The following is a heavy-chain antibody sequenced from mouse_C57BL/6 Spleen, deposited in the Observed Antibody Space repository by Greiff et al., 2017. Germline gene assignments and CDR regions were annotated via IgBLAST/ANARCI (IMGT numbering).Heavy chain of an antibody. CDR2: IYPGDGDT. Sequence: QVQLQQSGPELVKPGASVKISCKASGYAFSSSWMNWVKQRPGKGLEWIGRIYPGDGDTNYNGKFKGKATLTADKSSSTAYMQLSSLTSEDSAVSSCAREAGTMVTTLDYWGQGTTLTVSS. CDR1: GYAFSSSW. D-gene: IGHD2-2*01. V-gene: IGHV1-82*01. J-gene: IGHJ2*01. CDR3: AREAGTMVTTLDY.